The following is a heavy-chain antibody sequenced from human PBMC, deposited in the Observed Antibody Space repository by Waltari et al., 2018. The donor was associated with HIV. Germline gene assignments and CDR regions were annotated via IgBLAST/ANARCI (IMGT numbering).Heavy chain of an antibody. V-gene: IGHV3-7*01. CDR1: GFTFSSDW. D-gene: IGHD3-3*01. Sequence: EVQLVESGGGLVQPGGSLRPSCAASGFTFSSDWMSWVRQAPGKGLEWVANIKQDGSEKYYVDSVKGRFTISRDNAKNSLYLQMNSLRAEDTAVYYCARITIFGVVNDYGMDVWGQGTTVTVSS. CDR3: ARITIFGVVNDYGMDV. CDR2: IKQDGSEK. J-gene: IGHJ6*02.